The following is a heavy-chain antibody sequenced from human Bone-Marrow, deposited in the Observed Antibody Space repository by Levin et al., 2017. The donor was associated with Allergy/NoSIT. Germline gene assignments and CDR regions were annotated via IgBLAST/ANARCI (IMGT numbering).Heavy chain of an antibody. J-gene: IGHJ6*02. CDR2: IKQDGSEK. Sequence: GGSLRLSCAASGFTFSSYWMSWVRQAPGKGLEWVANIKQDGSEKYYVDSVKGRFTISRDNAKNSLYLQMNSLRAEDTAVYYCARDRYCSGGSCYYYYYGMDVWGQGTTVTVSS. D-gene: IGHD2-15*01. V-gene: IGHV3-7*01. CDR1: GFTFSSYW. CDR3: ARDRYCSGGSCYYYYYGMDV.